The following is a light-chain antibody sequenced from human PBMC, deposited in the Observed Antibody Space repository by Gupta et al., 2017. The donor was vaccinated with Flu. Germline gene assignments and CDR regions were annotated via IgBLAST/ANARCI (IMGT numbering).Light chain of an antibody. Sequence: DIQMTQSPSSLSASVGDRVTITCRASQSISTYLHWYQQKPGKAPKLLIFAASNLQSGVPPRFSGSGGGTSFTLTITSLQPEDFATYFFQQSHRFPWTFGQGTRVEIK. CDR2: AAS. CDR1: QSISTY. V-gene: IGKV1-39*01. CDR3: QQSHRFPWT. J-gene: IGKJ1*01.